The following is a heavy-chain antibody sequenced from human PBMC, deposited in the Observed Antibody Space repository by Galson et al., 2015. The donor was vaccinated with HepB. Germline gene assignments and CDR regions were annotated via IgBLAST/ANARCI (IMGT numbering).Heavy chain of an antibody. J-gene: IGHJ4*02. V-gene: IGHV3-13*01. CDR1: GFPFSTYE. D-gene: IGHD2-15*01. CDR3: VRQYCSGGSCSGYFDY. CDR2: INTAGDT. Sequence: SLRLSCAASGFPFSTYEMHWVRQAPGKSLEWLAGINTAGDTYNSGSVRRRITTPSEDAKNSLYLKMNSLRVGDTAVYYCVRQYCSGGSCSGYFDYWGQGTLAIVSS.